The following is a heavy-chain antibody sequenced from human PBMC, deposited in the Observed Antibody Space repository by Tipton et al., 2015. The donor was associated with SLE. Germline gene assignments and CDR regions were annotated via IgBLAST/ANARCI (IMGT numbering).Heavy chain of an antibody. J-gene: IGHJ4*01. V-gene: IGHV4-4*02. Sequence: GLVKPSGTLSLTCGVSGGSITSNKWWTWVRQSPGKGLEWIGEISHSGDTDYNPSLKSRVSISVDTSKNQFFLNLHSVTAADTAVYYCARGGASVLIRNCYFDYWGQGSLVTVSS. CDR2: ISHSGDT. D-gene: IGHD2-8*01. CDR3: ARGGASVLIRNCYFDY. CDR1: GGSITSNKW.